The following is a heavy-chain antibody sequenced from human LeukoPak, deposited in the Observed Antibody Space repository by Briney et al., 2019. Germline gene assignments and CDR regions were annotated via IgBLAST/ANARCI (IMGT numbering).Heavy chain of an antibody. CDR1: GGSISSGSYY. J-gene: IGHJ4*02. Sequence: PSETLSLTCTVSGGSISSGSYYWSWIRQPAGKGLEWIGRIYTSGSTNYNPSLKSRVTISVDTSKNQFSLKLSSVTAADTAVYYCARERRDSSGYYYYFDYWGQGTLVTVSS. CDR3: ARERRDSSGYYYYFDY. CDR2: IYTSGST. V-gene: IGHV4-61*02. D-gene: IGHD3-22*01.